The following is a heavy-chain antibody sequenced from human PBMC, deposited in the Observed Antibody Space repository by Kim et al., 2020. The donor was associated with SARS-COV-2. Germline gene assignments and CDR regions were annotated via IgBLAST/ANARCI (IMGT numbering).Heavy chain of an antibody. CDR3: ARRSNWYYGKFDP. CDR2: IYYSGST. J-gene: IGHJ5*02. Sequence: SETLSLTCTVSGGSISSYYWSWIRQPPGKGLEWIGYIYYSGSTNYNPSLKSRVTISVDTSKNQFSLKLNSVTAADTAVYYCARRSNWYYGKFDPWGQGTLVTVAS. D-gene: IGHD6-13*01. CDR1: GGSISSYY. V-gene: IGHV4-59*08.